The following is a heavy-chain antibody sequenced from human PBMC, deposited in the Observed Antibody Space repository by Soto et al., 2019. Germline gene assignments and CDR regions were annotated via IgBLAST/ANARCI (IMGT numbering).Heavy chain of an antibody. Sequence: QITLKKSGPTLVKPTQTLTLTCTFSGFSLSTNGEGVGWIRQPPGKSLEWLALVYWDDDKRYSPSLDSRLSITKDTSKNQVFLTMTNMDPVDTATYYCVHRRVQIFDFWGQGALVTVSS. J-gene: IGHJ4*02. CDR2: VYWDDDK. D-gene: IGHD1-1*01. V-gene: IGHV2-5*02. CDR1: GFSLSTNGEG. CDR3: VHRRVQIFDF.